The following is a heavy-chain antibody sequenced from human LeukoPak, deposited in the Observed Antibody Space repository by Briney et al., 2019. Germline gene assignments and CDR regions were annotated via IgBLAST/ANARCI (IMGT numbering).Heavy chain of an antibody. D-gene: IGHD3-22*01. Sequence: ASVKVSCKTSGYIFSGYYMHWVRQAPGQGLEWMGRINPNSGGTNYAQKFQGRVTMTRDTSISTAYMELSRLRSDDTAVYYCARDGRYYDSSGYPNDYWGQGTLVTVSS. V-gene: IGHV1-2*06. CDR1: GYIFSGYY. CDR2: INPNSGGT. J-gene: IGHJ4*02. CDR3: ARDGRYYDSSGYPNDY.